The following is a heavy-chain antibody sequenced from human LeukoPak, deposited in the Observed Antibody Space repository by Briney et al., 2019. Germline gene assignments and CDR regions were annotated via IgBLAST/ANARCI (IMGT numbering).Heavy chain of an antibody. D-gene: IGHD6-13*01. Sequence: PGGSLRLSCAASGFTFSSYGMHWVRQAPGKGLEWVAFIRYDGSNKYYADSVKGRFTISRDNSKNTLYLQMNSLRAEDTAVYYCAKDFSSSYSMDVWGKGTTVTVSS. CDR3: AKDFSSSYSMDV. V-gene: IGHV3-30*02. CDR1: GFTFSSYG. CDR2: IRYDGSNK. J-gene: IGHJ6*03.